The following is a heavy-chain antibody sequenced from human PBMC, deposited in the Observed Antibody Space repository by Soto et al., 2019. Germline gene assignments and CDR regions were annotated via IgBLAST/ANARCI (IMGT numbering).Heavy chain of an antibody. CDR2: ISYDGSNK. V-gene: IGHV3-30*18. CDR3: AKEAVVPAATLFRYYYYMDV. Sequence: QVQLVESGGGVVQPGRSLRLSCAASGFTFSSYGMHWVRQAPGKGLEWVAVISYDGSNKYYADSVKGRFTISRDNSKNTLYLQMNSLRAEDTAVYYCAKEAVVPAATLFRYYYYMDVWGKGTTVTVSS. J-gene: IGHJ6*03. D-gene: IGHD2-2*01. CDR1: GFTFSSYG.